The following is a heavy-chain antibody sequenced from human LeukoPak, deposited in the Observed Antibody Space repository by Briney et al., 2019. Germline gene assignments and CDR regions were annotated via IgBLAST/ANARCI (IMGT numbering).Heavy chain of an antibody. D-gene: IGHD1-26*01. CDR2: ISYDGSNK. V-gene: IGHV3-30*03. CDR3: AREGGYSGSYRDCYFDY. CDR1: GFTFSTYG. Sequence: QSGGSLRLSCAASGFTFSTYGSHWVRQAPGKGLEWVAVISYDGSNKYYADSVKGRFTISRDNSKNTLYLQMNSLRAEDTAVYYCAREGGYSGSYRDCYFDYWGQGTLVTVSS. J-gene: IGHJ4*02.